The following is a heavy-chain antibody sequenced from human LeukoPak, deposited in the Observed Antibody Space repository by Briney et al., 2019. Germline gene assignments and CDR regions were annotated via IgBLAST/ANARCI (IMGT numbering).Heavy chain of an antibody. Sequence: SETLSFTCDVSGGSISSGGYSWSWIRQPPGKGLEWIGYYYSGSTYYNPSLKSRVIISVNTSKNQFSLKLSSVTAADTAVYYCASHSGGYAYWGQGTLVTVSS. CDR1: GGSISSGGYS. J-gene: IGHJ4*02. CDR2: YYSGST. V-gene: IGHV4-30-4*07. D-gene: IGHD5-12*01. CDR3: ASHSGGYAY.